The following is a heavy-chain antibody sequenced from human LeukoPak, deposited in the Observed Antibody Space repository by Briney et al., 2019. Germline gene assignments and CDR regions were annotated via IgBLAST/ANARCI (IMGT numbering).Heavy chain of an antibody. CDR1: GGSFSGYY. D-gene: IGHD6-19*01. J-gene: IGHJ5*02. Sequence: PSETLSLTCAVYGGSFSGYYWSWIRQPPGKGLEWIGEINHSGSTNYNPSLKSRVTISVDTSKNQFSLKLSSVTAADTAVYYCARGGFLYSSGWYWFDPWGQGTLVTVSS. V-gene: IGHV4-34*01. CDR3: ARGGFLYSSGWYWFDP. CDR2: INHSGST.